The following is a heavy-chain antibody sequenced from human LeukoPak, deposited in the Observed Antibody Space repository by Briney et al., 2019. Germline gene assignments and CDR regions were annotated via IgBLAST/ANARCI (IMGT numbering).Heavy chain of an antibody. CDR3: ITERQGGLDY. CDR1: GLTFSNAW. V-gene: IGHV3-15*01. CDR2: IKIKTDGGTT. Sequence: GGSLRLSCAASGLTFSNAWMTWVRQAPGKGLEWVGRIKIKTDGGTTDYAAPVKGRFTISRDDSKNTLYLQINSLKTEDTAVYYCITERQGGLDYWGQGTLVTVSS. J-gene: IGHJ4*02.